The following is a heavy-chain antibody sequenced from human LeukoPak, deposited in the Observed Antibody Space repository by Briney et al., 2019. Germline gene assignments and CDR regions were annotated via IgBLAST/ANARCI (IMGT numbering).Heavy chain of an antibody. D-gene: IGHD3-10*01. V-gene: IGHV2-5*02. CDR3: ARSSPGALFDY. J-gene: IGHJ4*02. CDR1: GFSINTNGMG. CDR2: IYWDDDK. Sequence: SGPTLVNPTQTLTLTCTFSGFSINTNGMGVGWIRQPPGKAQEWLGLIYWDDDKHYSPSLKSRVSISKDTSKNQVVLTLTNMDPVDTATYFCARSSPGALFDYWGQGTLVTVSS.